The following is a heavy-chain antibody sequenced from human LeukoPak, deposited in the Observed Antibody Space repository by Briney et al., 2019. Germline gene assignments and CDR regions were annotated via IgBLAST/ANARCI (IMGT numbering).Heavy chain of an antibody. V-gene: IGHV1-8*01. CDR1: GYTFTSYD. Sequence: ASVKVSCKASGYTFTSYDINWERQATGQGLEWMGWMNPNSANTGYAQKFQGRVTMTRNPSISTAYMELSSLRSEDTAVYYCATYGYTNGWYSNYWGQGTLVTVSS. CDR2: MNPNSANT. J-gene: IGHJ4*02. D-gene: IGHD6-19*01. CDR3: ATYGYTNGWYSNY.